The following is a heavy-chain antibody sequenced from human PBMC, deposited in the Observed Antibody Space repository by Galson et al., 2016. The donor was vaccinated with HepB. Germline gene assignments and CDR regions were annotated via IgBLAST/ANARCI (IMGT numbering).Heavy chain of an antibody. CDR3: ARSTGRCKIREWYSDL. CDR1: GFTFSGYW. J-gene: IGHJ2*01. Sequence: SLRLSCAASGFTFSGYWMRWVRQAPGIGLEWVATIKEDGTKKSYVDSVKGRFTISRDNSHNSLYLQMNSLRPEDTAVFYCARSTGRCKIREWYSDLWGRGTLVTVSS. CDR2: IKEDGTKK. D-gene: IGHD1-14*01. V-gene: IGHV3-7*05.